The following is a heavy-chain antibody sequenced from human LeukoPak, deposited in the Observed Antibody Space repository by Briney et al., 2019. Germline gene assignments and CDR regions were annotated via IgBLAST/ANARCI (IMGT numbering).Heavy chain of an antibody. D-gene: IGHD2-21*01. V-gene: IGHV4-61*01. CDR2: IYYSGST. CDR1: GGSLSSGSDY. Sequence: SQTLSLTCTVSGGSLSSGSDYWSWIRQPPGKGLEWIGYIYYSGSTNYNPSLKSRVTISVDTSKNQFSLKLSSVTAADTAVYYCARGDPYLGSVDYWGQGTLVTVSS. J-gene: IGHJ4*02. CDR3: ARGDPYLGSVDY.